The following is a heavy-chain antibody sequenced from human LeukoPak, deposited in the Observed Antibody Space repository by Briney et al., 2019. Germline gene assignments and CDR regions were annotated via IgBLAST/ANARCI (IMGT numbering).Heavy chain of an antibody. D-gene: IGHD3-22*01. V-gene: IGHV3-21*01. CDR2: ISSSSSHI. Sequence: GGSLRLSCAASGFTFSSYSMNWVRQAPGKGLEWVSSISSSSSHIYYADSVKGRFTISRDNAKNSLYLQMNSLRAEDTAVYYCASYDDSSGYYSYYFDYWGQGTLVTVSS. CDR3: ASYDDSSGYYSYYFDY. J-gene: IGHJ4*02. CDR1: GFTFSSYS.